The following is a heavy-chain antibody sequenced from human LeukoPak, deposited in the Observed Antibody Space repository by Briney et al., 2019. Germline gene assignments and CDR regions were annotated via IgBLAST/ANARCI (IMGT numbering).Heavy chain of an antibody. J-gene: IGHJ4*02. CDR3: ARDRGLLDGSSGWYFDY. D-gene: IGHD6-19*01. V-gene: IGHV3-48*01. Sequence: GGSLRLSCAASGFTFNIYSMNWVRQAPGKGLEWVSYISSSGRTIYYADSVKGRFTISRDNSKNTLYLQMNSLRPEDTAVYYCARDRGLLDGSSGWYFDYWGQGTLVTVSS. CDR2: ISSSGRTI. CDR1: GFTFNIYS.